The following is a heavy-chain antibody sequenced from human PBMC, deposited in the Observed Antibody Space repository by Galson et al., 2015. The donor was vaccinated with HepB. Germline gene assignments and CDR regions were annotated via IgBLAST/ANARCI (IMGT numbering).Heavy chain of an antibody. V-gene: IGHV3-23*01. CDR3: ARDLRGYSTITEY. CDR2: ISGSGDST. CDR1: GSTFSSYA. Sequence: LRLSCAASGSTFSSYAMTWVRQAPGKGLEWVSTISGSGDSTNYADSVRGRFTISRDNSKNTLYLQVNSLRAEDTAVYYCARDLRGYSTITEYWGQGTLVTVSS. D-gene: IGHD3-22*01. J-gene: IGHJ4*02.